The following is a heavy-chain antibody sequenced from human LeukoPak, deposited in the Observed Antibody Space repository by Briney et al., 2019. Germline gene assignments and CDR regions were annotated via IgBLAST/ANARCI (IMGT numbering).Heavy chain of an antibody. CDR2: ISDNDGTT. V-gene: IGHV3-23*01. Sequence: PGGSLRLSCAASGFNFNNYAMSWVRQTPGKGLEWVSGISDNDGTTYYTDSVRGRFTISRDNSKDTAYLQMKNLRAADTALYFCVRHDSYIPFWGQGSLVTVSS. CDR1: GFNFNNYA. CDR3: VRHDSYIPF. J-gene: IGHJ1*01. D-gene: IGHD5-18*01.